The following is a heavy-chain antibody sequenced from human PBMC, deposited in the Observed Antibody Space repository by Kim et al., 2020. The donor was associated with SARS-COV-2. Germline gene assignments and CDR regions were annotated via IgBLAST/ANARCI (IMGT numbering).Heavy chain of an antibody. Sequence: ASVKVSCKASGYTFTGYYMHWVRQAPGQGLEWMGWINPNSGGTNYAQKFQGRVTMTRDTSISTAYMELSRLRSDDTAVYYCASASGGVPPLFDYWGQGTLVTVSS. D-gene: IGHD2-15*01. CDR1: GYTFTGYY. CDR3: ASASGGVPPLFDY. J-gene: IGHJ4*02. CDR2: INPNSGGT. V-gene: IGHV1-2*02.